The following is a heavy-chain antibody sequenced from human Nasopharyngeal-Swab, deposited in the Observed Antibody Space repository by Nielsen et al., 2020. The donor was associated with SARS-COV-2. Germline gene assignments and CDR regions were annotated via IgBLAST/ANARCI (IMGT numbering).Heavy chain of an antibody. CDR2: INSDGSST. CDR3: ARSRKLMDV. Sequence: GESLKISCAASGFTFSSYWMHWVRQAPGKGLVWVSRINSDGSSTSYADSVKGRFTISRDNAKNTLYLQMNSLRAEDTAVCYCARSRKLMDVWGQGTTVTVSS. J-gene: IGHJ6*02. CDR1: GFTFSSYW. V-gene: IGHV3-74*01. D-gene: IGHD6-13*01.